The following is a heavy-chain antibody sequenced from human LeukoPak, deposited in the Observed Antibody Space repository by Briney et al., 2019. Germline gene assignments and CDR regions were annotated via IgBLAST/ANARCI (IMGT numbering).Heavy chain of an antibody. D-gene: IGHD2-15*01. CDR3: ARMYCSGGSCYSGGWFDP. V-gene: IGHV4-38-2*02. CDR2: IYHSGST. CDR1: GYSISSGYY. Sequence: SETLSLTCTVSGYSISSGYYWGWIRQPPGKGLEWIGSIYHSGSTYYNPSLKSRVTISVDTSKNQFSLKLSSVTAADTAVYYCARMYCSGGSCYSGGWFDPWGQGALVTVSS. J-gene: IGHJ5*02.